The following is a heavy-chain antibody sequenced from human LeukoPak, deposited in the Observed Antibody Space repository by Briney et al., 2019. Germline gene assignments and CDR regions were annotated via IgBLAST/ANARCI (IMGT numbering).Heavy chain of an antibody. D-gene: IGHD5-18*01. CDR3: ARHPRDTALFTIDY. V-gene: IGHV3-23*01. J-gene: IGHJ4*02. CDR1: DFTLSNYA. Sequence: AGGSLRLSCAAFDFTLSNYAMSWVRQSPGKGLEWVSGTSGSGGSRYYPDSVKGRFTISRDNSKNPLSLEMNSLRAEDTAVYYCARHPRDTALFTIDYWGQGTLVTVSS. CDR2: TSGSGGSR.